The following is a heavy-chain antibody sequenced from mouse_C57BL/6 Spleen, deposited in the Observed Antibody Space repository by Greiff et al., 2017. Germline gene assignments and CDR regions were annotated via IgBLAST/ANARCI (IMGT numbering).Heavy chain of an antibody. V-gene: IGHV14-1*01. D-gene: IGHD1-1*01. CDR2: IDPEAGDT. CDR1: GFNIKDYY. Sequence: EVQLQQSGAELVRPGASVKLSCTASGFNIKDYYMHWVKQRPEQGLEWIGRIDPEAGDTEYAPKVQGKATMTADTSSNTAYLQLSSLTSEDTAVYYCTTDYYGSSYWFAYWGQGTLVTVSA. J-gene: IGHJ3*01. CDR3: TTDYYGSSYWFAY.